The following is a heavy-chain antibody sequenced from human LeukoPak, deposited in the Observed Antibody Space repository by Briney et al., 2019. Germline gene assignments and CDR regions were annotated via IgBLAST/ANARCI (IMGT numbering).Heavy chain of an antibody. J-gene: IGHJ4*02. D-gene: IGHD3-22*01. Sequence: SETLSLTCTVSGGSVSSGNYYWSWIRQSPGKGLEWIGYVYYSGSTNYNPSLKSRVTISVDKSKNQFSLRLSSVTAADTAVYYCARVAYYYDSSGYYYGLDYWGQGTLVTVSS. CDR3: ARVAYYYDSSGYYYGLDY. V-gene: IGHV4-61*01. CDR1: GGSVSSGNYY. CDR2: VYYSGST.